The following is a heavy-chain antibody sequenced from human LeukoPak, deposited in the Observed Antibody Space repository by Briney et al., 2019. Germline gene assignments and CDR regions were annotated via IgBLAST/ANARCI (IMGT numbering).Heavy chain of an antibody. Sequence: SETLSLTCAVYGGSFSGYYWSWIRQPPGKGLEWIGYIYYSGSTNYNPSLKSRVTISVDTSKNQFSLKLSSVTAADTAVYYCARDDAVTALDWGQGTLVTVSS. CDR3: ARDDAVTALD. V-gene: IGHV4-59*01. CDR2: IYYSGST. J-gene: IGHJ4*02. CDR1: GGSFSGYY. D-gene: IGHD2-21*02.